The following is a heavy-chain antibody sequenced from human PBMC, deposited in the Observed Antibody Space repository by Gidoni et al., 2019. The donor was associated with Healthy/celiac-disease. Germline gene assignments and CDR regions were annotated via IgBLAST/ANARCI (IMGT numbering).Heavy chain of an antibody. Sequence: EVQLVESGGGLVKPGGSLRLSCAASGFTFSSHSMNWVRQAPGKGLEWVSSISSSSSYIYYADSVKGRFTISRDNAKNSLYLQMNSLRAEDTAVYYCARDFRYCSGGSCYCDYWGQGTLVTVSS. CDR3: ARDFRYCSGGSCYCDY. D-gene: IGHD2-15*01. J-gene: IGHJ4*02. CDR2: ISSSSSYI. V-gene: IGHV3-21*01. CDR1: GFTFSSHS.